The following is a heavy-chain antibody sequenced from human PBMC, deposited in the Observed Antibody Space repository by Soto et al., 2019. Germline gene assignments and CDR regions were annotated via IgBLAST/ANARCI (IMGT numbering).Heavy chain of an antibody. CDR3: ARDPSIWGSYYYFDY. Sequence: ESGGGLVQPGGSLRLSCAASGFTFSSYSMNWVRQAPGKGLEWVSYISSSSSTIYYADSVKGRFTISRDNAKNSLYLQMNSRRAEDTAVYYCARDPSIWGSYYYFDYWGQGTLVTVSS. D-gene: IGHD3-16*01. CDR2: ISSSSSTI. J-gene: IGHJ4*02. CDR1: GFTFSSYS. V-gene: IGHV3-48*01.